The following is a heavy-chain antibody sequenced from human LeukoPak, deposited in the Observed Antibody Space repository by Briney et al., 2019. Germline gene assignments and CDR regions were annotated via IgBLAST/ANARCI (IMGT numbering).Heavy chain of an antibody. CDR3: ARTVTTNWYFDY. CDR1: GGSTSSGGYY. CDR2: IYHSGST. V-gene: IGHV4-39*07. Sequence: PSETLSLTCTVSGGSTSSGGYYWGWIRQPPGKGLEWIGSIYHSGSTYYNPSLKSRVTISVDTSKNQFSLKLSSVTAADTAVYYCARTVTTNWYFDYWGQGTLVTVSS. D-gene: IGHD4-17*01. J-gene: IGHJ4*02.